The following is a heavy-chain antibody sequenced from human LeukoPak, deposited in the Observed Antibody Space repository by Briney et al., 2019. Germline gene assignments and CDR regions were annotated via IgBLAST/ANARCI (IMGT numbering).Heavy chain of an antibody. J-gene: IGHJ4*02. CDR1: GFTFSSYG. CDR3: AKVYSSSWYDSHFFDY. CDR2: IRYDGSNK. Sequence: GGSLRLSCAASGFTFSSYGMHWVRQAPGKGLEWVAFIRYDGSNKYYADSVKGRFTISRDNSKNTLYLQMNSLRAEDTAVYYCAKVYSSSWYDSHFFDYWGQGTLVTVSS. V-gene: IGHV3-30*02. D-gene: IGHD6-13*01.